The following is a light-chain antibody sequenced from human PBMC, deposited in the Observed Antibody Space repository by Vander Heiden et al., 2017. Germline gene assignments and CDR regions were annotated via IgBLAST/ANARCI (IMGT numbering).Light chain of an antibody. V-gene: IGKV3-15*01. CDR3: QQYNNRPPWT. CDR1: QSVSTN. Sequence: EIVMTQSPATLSVSPGERATLSCRASQSVSTNLAWYQQKPGQGPRLLIFAASTRAPGGPDRISGSGSGTEFALTISSLQSEDFAVYFCQQYNNRPPWTFGQGTKVEIK. J-gene: IGKJ1*01. CDR2: AAS.